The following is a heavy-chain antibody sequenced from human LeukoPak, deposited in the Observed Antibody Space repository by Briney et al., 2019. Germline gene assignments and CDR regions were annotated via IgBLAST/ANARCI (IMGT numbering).Heavy chain of an antibody. D-gene: IGHD3-16*01. CDR2: IKQDGSEK. CDR1: GFTFSSYW. CDR3: ARDQRVWGSYLDY. Sequence: PGGSLRLSCAASGFTFSSYWMSWVRQAPGKGLEWVANIKQDGSEKYYVDSVKGRFTISRDNAKNSLYLQMNSLRAEDTAVYYCARDQRVWGSYLDYWGQGTLVTVSS. J-gene: IGHJ4*02. V-gene: IGHV3-7*01.